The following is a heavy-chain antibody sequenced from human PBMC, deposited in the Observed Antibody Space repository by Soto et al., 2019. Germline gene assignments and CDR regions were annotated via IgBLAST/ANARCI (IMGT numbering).Heavy chain of an antibody. CDR1: GFTFNNYW. CDR3: ARDLTSLGTAGDDFDY. CDR2: INTAGTVT. V-gene: IGHV3-74*01. Sequence: EVQLVESGGGLVQPGGSLRLSCAASGFTFNNYWMHWVRQAPGKGLVWVSRINTAGTVTSYADSVKGRFSISRDNAKNTHYLEMDVLGGDDTAVYYCARDLTSLGTAGDDFDYGGQGALVTVSS. D-gene: IGHD7-27*01. J-gene: IGHJ4*02.